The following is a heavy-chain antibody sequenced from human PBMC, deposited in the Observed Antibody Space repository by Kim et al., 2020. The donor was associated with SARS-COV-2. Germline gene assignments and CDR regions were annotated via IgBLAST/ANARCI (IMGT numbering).Heavy chain of an antibody. CDR3: ATDAEFRGSWYGAFDI. V-gene: IGHV1-24*01. Sequence: ASVKVSCKVSGYTLTELSMHWVRQAPGKGLEWMGGFDPEDGETIYAQKFQGRVTMTEDTSTDTAYMELSSLRSEDTAVYYCATDAEFRGSWYGAFDIWGQGTMVTVSS. CDR1: GYTLTELS. D-gene: IGHD6-13*01. J-gene: IGHJ3*02. CDR2: FDPEDGET.